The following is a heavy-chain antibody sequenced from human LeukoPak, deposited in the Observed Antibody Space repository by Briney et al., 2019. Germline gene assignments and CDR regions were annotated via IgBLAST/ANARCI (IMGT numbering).Heavy chain of an antibody. J-gene: IGHJ4*02. V-gene: IGHV3-53*01. CDR3: ARTGNPATGDY. Sequence: RGSLRLSCAASGFTLSSSYMSWGRQAPGKGLGWVSVMYSGGSTYYADSVKARFTISRDNSKNTMYLQMSSLRAEDTALYYCARTGNPATGDYWGQGTLVTVSS. CDR1: GFTLSSSY. D-gene: IGHD1-1*01. CDR2: MYSGGST.